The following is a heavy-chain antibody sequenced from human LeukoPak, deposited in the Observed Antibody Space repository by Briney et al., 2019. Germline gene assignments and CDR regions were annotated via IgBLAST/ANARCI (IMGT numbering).Heavy chain of an antibody. D-gene: IGHD3-22*01. Sequence: GASAKVSCKASGYTFTGYYMHWVRQAPGQGLEWMGWINPNSGGTNYAQKFQGRVTMTRDKPISTVYLELNALRSDDTAVYFCARGASLTYYYDSSGFFSFDYWGQGTLVTVSS. V-gene: IGHV1-2*02. J-gene: IGHJ4*02. CDR3: ARGASLTYYYDSSGFFSFDY. CDR1: GYTFTGYY. CDR2: INPNSGGT.